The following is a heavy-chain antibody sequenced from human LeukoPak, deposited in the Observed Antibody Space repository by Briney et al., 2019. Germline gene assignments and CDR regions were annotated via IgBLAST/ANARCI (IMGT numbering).Heavy chain of an antibody. D-gene: IGHD2-15*01. Sequence: ASVKVSCKASGYTFTRYYIHWVRQAPGQGREWMGWINPNSGGTNYAQKFQGRVTMTRDTSISTAYMELSRLRSDDTAVYYCASCSGGSCYAPKLDSWGQGTLVTVSS. CDR1: GYTFTRYY. J-gene: IGHJ4*02. CDR3: ASCSGGSCYAPKLDS. V-gene: IGHV1-2*02. CDR2: INPNSGGT.